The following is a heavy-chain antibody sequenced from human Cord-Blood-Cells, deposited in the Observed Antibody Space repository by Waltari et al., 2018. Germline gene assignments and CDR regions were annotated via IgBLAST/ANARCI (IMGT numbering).Heavy chain of an antibody. V-gene: IGHV3-30*18. Sequence: QVQLVESGGGVVQPGRSLRLSCAPSGFTFSCYGMQWVRQAPGKGLAWVAVISYEGSNKSDAAAVKGRFSISRDNAKQTLYLQMKSRRAEGTAVYYWAKNRGLGAAARFDYWGQWTRVTVSS. CDR3: AKNRGLGAAARFDY. J-gene: IGHJ4*02. CDR1: GFTFSCYG. D-gene: IGHD6-13*01. CDR2: ISYEGSNK.